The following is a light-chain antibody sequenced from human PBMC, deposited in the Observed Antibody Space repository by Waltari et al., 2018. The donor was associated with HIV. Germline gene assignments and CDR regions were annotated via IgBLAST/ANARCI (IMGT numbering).Light chain of an antibody. V-gene: IGLV2-23*02. CDR2: DVS. CDR1: SSDVGSYKY. CDR3: CSYAGGSTLL. Sequence: QSALTQPASVSGSPGQSITISCTGTSSDVGSYKYFSWYQHHPGKAHKVMIYDVSERPSGVSDRFSGSRSGNTASLTISGLQAEDEADYYCCSYAGGSTLLFGGGTKLTVL. J-gene: IGLJ2*01.